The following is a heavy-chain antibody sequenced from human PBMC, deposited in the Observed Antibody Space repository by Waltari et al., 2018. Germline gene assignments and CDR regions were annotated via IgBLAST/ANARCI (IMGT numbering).Heavy chain of an antibody. V-gene: IGHV1-69*08. CDR3: ARDREDTGVSGY. Sequence: QVQLVQSGAEVKKPGSSVKVSCKASGGTFSSYTISWVRQAPGQGLEWMGRIIPILGIANYAQKFQGRVTITADKSTSTAYMGLSSLRSEDTAVYYCARDREDTGVSGYWGQGTLVTVSS. J-gene: IGHJ4*02. CDR2: IIPILGIA. D-gene: IGHD5-18*01. CDR1: GGTFSSYT.